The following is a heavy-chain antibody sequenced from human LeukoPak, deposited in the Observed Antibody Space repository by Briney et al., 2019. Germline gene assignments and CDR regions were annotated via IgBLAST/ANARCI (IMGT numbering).Heavy chain of an antibody. Sequence: SGPTLVKPTQTLTLTCTFSGFSLSTSGVGVGWIRQPPGKALEWLALIYWDDDKRYSPSLKSRLTISKDTSKNQVVLTMTNTDPVDTATYYCAHWGRKSVSYYFDYWGQGTLVAVSS. D-gene: IGHD3-16*01. CDR3: AHWGRKSVSYYFDY. CDR1: GFSLSTSGVG. CDR2: IYWDDDK. J-gene: IGHJ4*02. V-gene: IGHV2-5*02.